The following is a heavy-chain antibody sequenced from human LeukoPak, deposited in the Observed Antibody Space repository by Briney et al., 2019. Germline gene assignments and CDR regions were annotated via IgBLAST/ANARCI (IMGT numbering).Heavy chain of an antibody. J-gene: IGHJ4*02. CDR3: TRMTTGHDY. CDR2: INHSGYT. V-gene: IGHV4-34*01. Sequence: PSETLSLTCAVSGASFNDYYWSWVRQTPGKGLEWIGEINHSGYTNDSPSLKSRVTLSIDTSRKQFSLNLRSVTVADTGIYYCTRMTTGHDYWGQGTLVTVPS. CDR1: GASFNDYY. D-gene: IGHD4-17*01.